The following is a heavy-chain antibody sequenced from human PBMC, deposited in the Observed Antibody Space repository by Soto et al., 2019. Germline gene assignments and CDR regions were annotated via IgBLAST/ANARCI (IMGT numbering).Heavy chain of an antibody. CDR3: ARGGGNSMIVVARMDV. CDR2: IWFDGSNK. V-gene: IGHV3-33*01. J-gene: IGHJ6*02. Sequence: GSLRLSCAASGFTFSSYGMHWVRQAPGKGLEWVAVIWFDGSNKYYTDSVKGRFTISRDNSKNTLYLQMNSLRAEDTAEYYCARGGGNSMIVVARMDVWGQGTTVTVSS. CDR1: GFTFSSYG. D-gene: IGHD3-22*01.